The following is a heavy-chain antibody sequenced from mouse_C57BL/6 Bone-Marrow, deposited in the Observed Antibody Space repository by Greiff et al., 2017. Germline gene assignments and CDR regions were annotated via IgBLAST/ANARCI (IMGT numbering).Heavy chain of an antibody. D-gene: IGHD2-5*01. CDR3: ARYYSNYEAWFAY. CDR2: INPYNGGT. CDR1: GYTFTDYY. J-gene: IGHJ3*01. Sequence: VQLKESGPVLVKPGASVKMSCKASGYTFTDYYMNWVKQSHGKSLEWIGVINPYNGGTSYNQKFKGKATLTVDKSSSTAYMELNSLTSEDSAVYYCARYYSNYEAWFAYWGQGTLVTVSA. V-gene: IGHV1-19*01.